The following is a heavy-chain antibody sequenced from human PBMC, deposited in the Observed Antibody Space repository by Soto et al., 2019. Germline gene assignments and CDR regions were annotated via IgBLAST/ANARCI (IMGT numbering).Heavy chain of an antibody. V-gene: IGHV1-69*13. CDR3: AGGVGGYSYQYYYYGMDV. CDR2: IIPIFGTA. Sequence: SVKVSCKASGYTFTSYGISWVRQAPGQGLEWMGGIIPIFGTANYAQKFQGRVTITADESTSTAYMELSSLRSEDMAVYYCAGGVGGYSYQYYYYGMDVWGQGTTVTVS. CDR1: GYTFTSYG. D-gene: IGHD5-18*01. J-gene: IGHJ6*02.